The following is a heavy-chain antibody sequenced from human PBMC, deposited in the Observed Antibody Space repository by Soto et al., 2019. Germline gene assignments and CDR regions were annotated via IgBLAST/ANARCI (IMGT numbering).Heavy chain of an antibody. J-gene: IGHJ5*02. CDR3: ARGQDIVLVPAAIIWFDP. D-gene: IGHD2-2*01. CDR1: GGSISSGGYY. CDR2: IYYSGST. Sequence: QVQLQESGPGLVKPSQTLSLTCTVSGGSISSGGYYWSWIRQHPGKGLEWIGYIYYSGSTYYNPSPQGRVTSAVDTSKHQFSVKLSSVTAADTAVYYCARGQDIVLVPAAIIWFDPWGQGTLVTVSS. V-gene: IGHV4-31*03.